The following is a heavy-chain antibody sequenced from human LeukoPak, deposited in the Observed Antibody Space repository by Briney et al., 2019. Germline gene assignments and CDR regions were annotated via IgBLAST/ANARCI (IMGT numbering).Heavy chain of an antibody. D-gene: IGHD6-13*01. CDR1: GGSISSGDYY. J-gene: IGHJ6*04. CDR2: IYYSGST. CDR3: ASTEAASYYYGMDV. V-gene: IGHV4-30-4*01. Sequence: SETLSLTCTLSGGSISSGDYYCSWVRQPPGKGLEWIGYIYYSGSTYYNPSLKSRVTISVDTSKNQFSLKLSSVTAADTAVYYCASTEAASYYYGMDVWGKGTTVTVSS.